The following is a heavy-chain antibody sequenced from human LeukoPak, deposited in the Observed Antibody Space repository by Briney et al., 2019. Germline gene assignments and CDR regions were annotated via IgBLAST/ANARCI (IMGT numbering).Heavy chain of an antibody. V-gene: IGHV4-39*01. CDR3: ARHYGSGSYYAY. J-gene: IGHJ4*02. CDR2: INQSGST. CDR1: GDPISSGFYY. D-gene: IGHD3-10*01. Sequence: SETLSLTCTVSGDPISSGFYYWGWVRQPPGKGLEWIGEINQSGSTNYNPSLKSRVTISLDTSKNQFSLRLRSVTAADTAVYYCARHYGSGSYYAYWGQGTLVTVSS.